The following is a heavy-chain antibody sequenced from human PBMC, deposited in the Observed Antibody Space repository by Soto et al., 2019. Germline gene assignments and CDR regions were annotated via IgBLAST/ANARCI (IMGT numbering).Heavy chain of an antibody. CDR2: IKQDGSEK. D-gene: IGHD6-13*01. CDR1: GFTFSSYW. CDR3: ARSVAAAGTPRTKRDY. Sequence: GGSLRLSCAASGFTFSSYWMSWVRQAPGKGLEWVANIKQDGSEKYYVDSVKGRFTISRDNAKNSLYLQMNSLRAEDTAVYYCARSVAAAGTPRTKRDYWGQGTLVTVSS. J-gene: IGHJ4*02. V-gene: IGHV3-7*01.